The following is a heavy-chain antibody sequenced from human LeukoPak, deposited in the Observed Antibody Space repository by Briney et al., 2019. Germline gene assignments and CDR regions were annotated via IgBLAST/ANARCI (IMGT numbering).Heavy chain of an antibody. D-gene: IGHD2-15*01. J-gene: IGHJ4*02. Sequence: SQTLSLTCAVSGGSSSCCGYSWSWIRQPPGKGLEWIGYIYHSGSTYYNPSLKSRVTISVDRSKNQFSLKLSSVTAADTAVYYCARVYCSGGSCCFDYWGQGTLVTVSS. CDR2: IYHSGST. V-gene: IGHV4-30-2*01. CDR3: ARVYCSGGSCCFDY. CDR1: GGSSSCCGYS.